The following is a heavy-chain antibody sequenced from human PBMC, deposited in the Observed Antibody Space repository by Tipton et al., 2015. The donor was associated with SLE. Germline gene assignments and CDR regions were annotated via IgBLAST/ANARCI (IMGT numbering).Heavy chain of an antibody. CDR3: ASRFWSGPHSSYYYYYGMDV. Sequence: TLSLTCAVSGGSITTSHWWNWVRQPPGKGLEWIGEIYHSGSTNYNLSLKSRVTISVDKSKNQFSLKLTSVTAADTAVYYCASRFWSGPHSSYYYYYGMDVWGQGTTVTVSS. V-gene: IGHV4-4*02. CDR1: GGSITTSHW. J-gene: IGHJ6*02. D-gene: IGHD3-3*01. CDR2: IYHSGST.